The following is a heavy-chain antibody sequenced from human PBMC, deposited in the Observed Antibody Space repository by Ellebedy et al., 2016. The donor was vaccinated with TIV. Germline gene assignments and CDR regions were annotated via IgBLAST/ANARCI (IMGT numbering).Heavy chain of an antibody. CDR3: ARGVVPAAIP. CDR2: INHSGST. D-gene: IGHD2-2*02. CDR1: GGSFSGYY. V-gene: IGHV4-34*01. J-gene: IGHJ5*02. Sequence: SETLSLXXAVYGGSFSGYYWSWIRQPPGKGLEWIGEINHSGSTNYNPSLKSRVTISVDTSKNQFSLKLSSVTAADTAVYYCARGVVPAAIPWGQGTLVTVSS.